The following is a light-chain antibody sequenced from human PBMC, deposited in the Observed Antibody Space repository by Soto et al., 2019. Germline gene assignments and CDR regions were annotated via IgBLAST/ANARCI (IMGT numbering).Light chain of an antibody. V-gene: IGKV3-15*01. Sequence: MLTQTPATRSVYPGEIATLSCRASESVGRHLAWYHLTPGQAPKLLIFDASTRATGVPARFSGSGSGTEFTLTVSRLQSEDIAFYYCQQYDNWPSLTFGGGTKVDIK. CDR2: DAS. CDR1: ESVGRH. J-gene: IGKJ4*01. CDR3: QQYDNWPSLT.